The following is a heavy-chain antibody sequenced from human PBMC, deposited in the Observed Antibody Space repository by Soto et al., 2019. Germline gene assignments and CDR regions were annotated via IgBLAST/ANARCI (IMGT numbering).Heavy chain of an antibody. D-gene: IGHD2-2*01. CDR3: AKEVVVESAGRSHYYYYGLDA. CDR2: ISGSGGRT. CDR1: GFTFSIYA. J-gene: IGHJ6*02. Sequence: GGSLRLSCAASGFTFSIYAMSWVRQAPGKGLEWVSVISGSGGRTYYADSVKGRFTMSRDNSKSTVYLQMNSLRAEDTAIYYCAKEVVVESAGRSHYYYYGLDAWGQGTTVTVSS. V-gene: IGHV3-23*01.